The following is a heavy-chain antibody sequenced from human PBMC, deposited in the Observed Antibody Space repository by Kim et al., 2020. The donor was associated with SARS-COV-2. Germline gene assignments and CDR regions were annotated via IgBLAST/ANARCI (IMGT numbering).Heavy chain of an antibody. Sequence: GGSLRLSCAASGFTFSSYAMSWVRQAPGKGLEWVSAISGSGGSTYYADSVKGRFTISRDNSKNTLYLQMNSLRAEDTAVYYCAKDRSSGYDYRMFDYWGQGTLVTVSS. V-gene: IGHV3-23*01. D-gene: IGHD5-12*01. J-gene: IGHJ4*02. CDR1: GFTFSSYA. CDR3: AKDRSSGYDYRMFDY. CDR2: ISGSGGST.